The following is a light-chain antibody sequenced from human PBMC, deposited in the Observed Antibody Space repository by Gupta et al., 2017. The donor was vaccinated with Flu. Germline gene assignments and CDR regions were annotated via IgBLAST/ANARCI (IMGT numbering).Light chain of an antibody. Sequence: DMVTTRSPLSLLVTSLGPAAISCRSSQSLLNSNGYNYLYWYLQKPGQSPQLLIYFGSNRASGVPSRFSGSGSGTDFTLTISRVEAEDVGIYYCMQDLQTPLTFGGGTKVEIK. CDR2: FGS. J-gene: IGKJ4*01. V-gene: IGKV2-28*01. CDR1: QSLLNSNGYNY. CDR3: MQDLQTPLT.